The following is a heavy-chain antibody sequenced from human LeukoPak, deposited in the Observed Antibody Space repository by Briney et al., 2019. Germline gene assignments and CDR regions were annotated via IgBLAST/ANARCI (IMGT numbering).Heavy chain of an antibody. D-gene: IGHD1-14*01. CDR2: ISTSSIYI. V-gene: IGHV3-21*01. J-gene: IGHJ3*02. CDR1: GFTFSSYS. Sequence: GGSLRLSCAASGFTFSSYSVNWVRQAPGKGLEWVSSISTSSIYIYYADSLKGRFTISRDNARNSLYLQMNSLRAEDTAVYYCARGGNPSDAFDIWGQGTMVTVSS. CDR3: ARGGNPSDAFDI.